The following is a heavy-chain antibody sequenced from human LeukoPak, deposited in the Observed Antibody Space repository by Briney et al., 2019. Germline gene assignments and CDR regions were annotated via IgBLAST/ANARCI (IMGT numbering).Heavy chain of an antibody. CDR3: ASGGPRVGDHYDILTGYYNPFDY. Sequence: SVKVSCKASGGTFSSYAISWVRQAPGQGLEWMGGIIPIFGTANYAQKFQGRVTITTDESTSTAYMDLSSLRSEDTAVYYCASGGPRVGDHYDILTGYYNPFDYWGQGTLVTVSS. CDR1: GGTFSSYA. D-gene: IGHD3-9*01. J-gene: IGHJ4*02. V-gene: IGHV1-69*05. CDR2: IIPIFGTA.